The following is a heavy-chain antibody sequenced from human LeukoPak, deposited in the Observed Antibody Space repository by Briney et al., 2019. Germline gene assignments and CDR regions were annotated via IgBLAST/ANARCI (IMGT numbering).Heavy chain of an antibody. Sequence: SETLSLTCTVSGGSISSYYWSWIRQPPGKGLEWIGYIYYSGSTNYNPSLKSRVTISVDTSKNQFSLKLSSVTAADTAVYYCARVLLWFGELFRWFDPWGQGTLVTVSS. V-gene: IGHV4-59*08. CDR1: GGSISSYY. J-gene: IGHJ5*02. CDR2: IYYSGST. D-gene: IGHD3-10*01. CDR3: ARVLLWFGELFRWFDP.